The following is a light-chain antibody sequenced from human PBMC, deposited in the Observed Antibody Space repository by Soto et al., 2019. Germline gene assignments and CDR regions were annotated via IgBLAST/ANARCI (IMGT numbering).Light chain of an antibody. Sequence: DIQMTQSPSTLSASVGDRVTLTCRASQTISNWLSWYQQKPGRAPKLLIYKASALESGVPSRFSGSGSGTEFTLTISSLQPDDFVTYYCQQYNTFSAFGQGTKVDIK. CDR2: KAS. J-gene: IGKJ1*01. CDR3: QQYNTFSA. CDR1: QTISNW. V-gene: IGKV1-5*03.